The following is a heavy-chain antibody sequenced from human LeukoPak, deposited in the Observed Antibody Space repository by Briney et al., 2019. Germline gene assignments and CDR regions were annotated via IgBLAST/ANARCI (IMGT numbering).Heavy chain of an antibody. CDR3: ARVGGHCTSTSCPPPDY. CDR2: VDSSSRYI. V-gene: IGHV3-21*01. CDR1: GFTFSSYN. J-gene: IGHJ4*02. D-gene: IGHD2-2*01. Sequence: GGSLRLSCAASGFTFSSYNMDWVRQAPGKGLEWVSFVDSSSRYIYQADSVKGRFTISRDNAKSSVFLQMNSLRAEDTAVYYCARVGGHCTSTSCPPPDYWGQGTLVTVSS.